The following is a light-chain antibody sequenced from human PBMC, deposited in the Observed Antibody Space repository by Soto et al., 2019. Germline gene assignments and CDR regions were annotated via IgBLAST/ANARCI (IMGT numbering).Light chain of an antibody. J-gene: IGKJ5*01. CDR1: HYIDSW. Sequence: DIQMTQSPSSVSASVGDTVTITCRASHYIDSWLAWYQQKPGKAPKLLIYDASRLRTGVPSTFSGSRSGTDFTLTITDLRPEDFATYYCQQAYTFPITFAQGTRLDIK. V-gene: IGKV1-12*01. CDR2: DAS. CDR3: QQAYTFPIT.